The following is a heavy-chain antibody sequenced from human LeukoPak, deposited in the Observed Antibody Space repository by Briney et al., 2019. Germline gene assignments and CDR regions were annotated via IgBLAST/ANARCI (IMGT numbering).Heavy chain of an antibody. CDR3: ARESCTSSSCYARYYYGMDV. D-gene: IGHD2-2*01. CDR2: IFHSGNT. Sequence: SETLSLTCAVSGVAISSANWRSWAGQPPGQGLEWIGEIFHSGNTNYNPSLKSRVTISVDKSKNQFSLKLTSVTAADTAVYYCARESCTSSSCYARYYYGMDVWGKGTTVTVSS. CDR1: GVAISSANW. V-gene: IGHV4-4*02. J-gene: IGHJ6*04.